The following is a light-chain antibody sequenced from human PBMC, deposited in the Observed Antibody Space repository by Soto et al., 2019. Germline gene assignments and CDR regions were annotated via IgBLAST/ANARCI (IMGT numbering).Light chain of an antibody. CDR1: QSVTRCF. Sequence: EIVLTQSPGTLSLSLGERVTLSCRASQSVTRCFLAWYQQKPGQAPRLLIYGASSRATGIPDRFSGSGSGTDFTLTISRLEPEVFAVYYCHQYGSSPQAFGPGTKVDIK. CDR2: GAS. J-gene: IGKJ3*01. V-gene: IGKV3-20*01. CDR3: HQYGSSPQA.